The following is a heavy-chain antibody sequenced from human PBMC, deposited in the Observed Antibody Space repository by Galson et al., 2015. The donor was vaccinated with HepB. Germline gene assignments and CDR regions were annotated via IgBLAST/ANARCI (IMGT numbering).Heavy chain of an antibody. D-gene: IGHD6-19*01. V-gene: IGHV3-7*01. CDR1: GFTFSNYW. CDR2: IKQDGSEK. CDR3: VKEQASGSYRVADY. J-gene: IGHJ4*02. Sequence: SLRLSCAASGFTFSNYWMSWVRQAPGKGLEWVANIKQDGSEKHYVDSVKGRFTISRDNSENTLYLQMNSLRPEDTAVYHCVKEQASGSYRVADYWGQGTLVTVSS.